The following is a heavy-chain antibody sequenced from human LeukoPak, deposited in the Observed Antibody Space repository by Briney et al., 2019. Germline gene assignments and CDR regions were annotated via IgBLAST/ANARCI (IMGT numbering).Heavy chain of an antibody. D-gene: IGHD3-10*01. CDR2: ISAYNGNT. CDR1: GYTFTSYG. Sequence: GASVKVSCKASGYTFTSYGISWVRQAPGQGLEWMGWISAYNGNTNYAQKLQGRVTMTTDTSTRTAYMELRSLRSDDTAVYYCARRPNYYGSGGYYYMDVWGKGTTVTVSS. J-gene: IGHJ6*03. CDR3: ARRPNYYGSGGYYYMDV. V-gene: IGHV1-18*01.